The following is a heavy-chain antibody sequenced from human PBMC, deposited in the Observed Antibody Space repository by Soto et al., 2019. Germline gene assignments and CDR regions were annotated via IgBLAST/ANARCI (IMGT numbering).Heavy chain of an antibody. V-gene: IGHV3-74*01. D-gene: IGHD6-19*01. CDR1: GLTISSYW. J-gene: IGHJ4*02. CDR3: AVSVAGQTAFDY. CDR2: INGDGSST. Sequence: EVQLVESGGGLVQPGESLRLSCVVSGLTISSYWMHWVRQAPGKGLVWVSRINGDGSSTNYADSVKGRFTITRDNAKNMPYLEVNTLRGEDTAGYYCAVSVAGQTAFDYWGQGTLVTVSS.